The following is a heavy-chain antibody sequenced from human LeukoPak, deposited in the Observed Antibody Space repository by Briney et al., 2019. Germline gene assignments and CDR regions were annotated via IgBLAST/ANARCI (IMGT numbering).Heavy chain of an antibody. CDR2: IYYNGNT. CDR1: GDSISSSSYY. CDR3: ARHRKVDTAGDY. J-gene: IGHJ4*02. Sequence: PSETLSLTCSVSGDSISSSSYYWSWLRQSPGKGLEWIGSIYYNGNTYYNSPLKSRLTIALDTSRNQFSLKLTSVTAADTAVYFCARHRKVDTAGDYWGQGTLVTVSS. D-gene: IGHD5-18*01. V-gene: IGHV4-39*01.